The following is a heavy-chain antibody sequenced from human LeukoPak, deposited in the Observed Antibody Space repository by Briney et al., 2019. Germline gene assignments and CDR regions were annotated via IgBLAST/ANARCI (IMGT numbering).Heavy chain of an antibody. J-gene: IGHJ3*02. Sequence: PGGSPRLSCAASGFTVSSNYMSWVRQAPGKGLEWVSVIYSGGSTYYADSVKGRFTISRDNSKNTLYLQMNSMTAEDTAVYYCARVGVVPAAIPDGFDIWGQGTMVTVSS. CDR3: ARVGVVPAAIPDGFDI. D-gene: IGHD2-2*01. V-gene: IGHV3-53*01. CDR2: IYSGGST. CDR1: GFTVSSNY.